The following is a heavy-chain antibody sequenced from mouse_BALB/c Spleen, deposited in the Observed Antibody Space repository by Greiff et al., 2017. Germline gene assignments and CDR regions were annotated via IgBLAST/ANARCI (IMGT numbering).Heavy chain of an antibody. CDR3: TRSYGNYVDYAMDY. J-gene: IGHJ4*01. CDR2: IYPGNSDT. Sequence: VQLQQSGTVLARPGASVKMSCKASGYSFTSYWMHWVKQRPGQGLEWIGAIYPGNSDTSYNQKFKGKAKLTAVTSASTAYMELSSLTNEDSAVYYCTRSYGNYVDYAMDYWGQGTSVTVSS. CDR1: GYSFTSYW. D-gene: IGHD2-1*01. V-gene: IGHV1-5*01.